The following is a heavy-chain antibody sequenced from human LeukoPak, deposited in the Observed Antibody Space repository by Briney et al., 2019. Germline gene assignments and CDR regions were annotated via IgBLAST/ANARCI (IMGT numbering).Heavy chain of an antibody. CDR2: IRYDGSKK. CDR1: GFTFTNYA. V-gene: IGHV3-30*04. Sequence: GGSLRLSCAASGFTFTNYAMHWVRQAPGKGLEWVAVIRYDGSKKYYADSVKGRFTISRDNSKNLVSLQMNSLSAEDAAVYYCARDGINGNYYFDYWGQGTLVTVSS. D-gene: IGHD4-23*01. CDR3: ARDGINGNYYFDY. J-gene: IGHJ4*02.